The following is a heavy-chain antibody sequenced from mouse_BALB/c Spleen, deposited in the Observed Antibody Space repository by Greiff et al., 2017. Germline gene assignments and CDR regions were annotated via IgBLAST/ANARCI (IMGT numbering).Heavy chain of an antibody. CDR1: GYAFTNYL. CDR3: ARGITTGAMDY. Sequence: VQLQQSGAELVRPGTSVKVSCKASGYAFTNYLIAWVKQRPGQGLEWIGVINPGSGGTNYNEKFKGKATLTADKSSSTAYMQLSSLTSDDSAVYFCARGITTGAMDYWGQGTSVTVSS. V-gene: IGHV1-54*01. CDR2: INPGSGGT. J-gene: IGHJ4*01. D-gene: IGHD2-4*01.